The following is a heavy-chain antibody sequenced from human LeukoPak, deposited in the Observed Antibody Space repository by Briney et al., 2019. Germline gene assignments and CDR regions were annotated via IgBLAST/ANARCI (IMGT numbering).Heavy chain of an antibody. D-gene: IGHD5/OR15-5a*01. J-gene: IGHJ4*02. CDR2: IRYDGSNK. V-gene: IGHV3-30*02. Sequence: GGSLRLSCAASGFTFSSYGMHWVRQAPGKGLEWVAFIRYDGSNKYYADSVKGRFTISRDNAKNTVYLQMNSLSAEDTAVYYCASVFDSWGQGFLVTVSS. CDR3: ASVFDS. CDR1: GFTFSSYG.